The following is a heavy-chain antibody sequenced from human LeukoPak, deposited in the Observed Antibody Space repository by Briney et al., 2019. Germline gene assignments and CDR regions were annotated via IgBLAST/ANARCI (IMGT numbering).Heavy chain of an antibody. Sequence: QAGGSLRLSCALSGFNFDGYWMQWVRQAPGKGLVWVSRIKGDGGSTSYADSVKGRFTISRDNAKNTLYLQMNSLSAEDTAVYYCARVAPQSTTGTAPEGYIDFWGQGTLVTVSS. CDR2: IKGDGGST. CDR3: ARVAPQSTTGTAPEGYIDF. D-gene: IGHD4-17*01. J-gene: IGHJ4*02. CDR1: GFNFDGYW. V-gene: IGHV3-74*01.